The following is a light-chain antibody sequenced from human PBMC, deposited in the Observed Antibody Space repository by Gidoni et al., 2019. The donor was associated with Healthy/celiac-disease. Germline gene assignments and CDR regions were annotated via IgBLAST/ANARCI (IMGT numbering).Light chain of an antibody. J-gene: IGKJ1*01. Sequence: IQMTRPPSSLSASVGDRVTITCRASQSISSYLNWYQQKPGKAPKLLIYAASSLQSGVPSRFSGSGSGTDFTLTISSLQPEDFATYYCQQSYSTPWTFGQGTKVEIK. CDR3: QQSYSTPWT. CDR2: AAS. V-gene: IGKV1-39*01. CDR1: QSISSY.